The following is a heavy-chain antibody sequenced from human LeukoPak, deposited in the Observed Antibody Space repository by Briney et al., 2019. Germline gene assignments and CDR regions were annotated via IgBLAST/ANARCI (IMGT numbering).Heavy chain of an antibody. D-gene: IGHD6-13*01. V-gene: IGHV4-39*07. CDR2: IYYSGST. CDR1: GGSISSSSYY. J-gene: IGHJ4*02. Sequence: SETLSLTCTVSGGSISSSSYYWGWIRQPPGKGLEWIGSIYYSGSTYYNPSLKSRVTISVNTSKNQFSLKLSSVTAADTAVYYCARGRGGQQPFYWGLGTLVTVSS. CDR3: ARGRGGQQPFY.